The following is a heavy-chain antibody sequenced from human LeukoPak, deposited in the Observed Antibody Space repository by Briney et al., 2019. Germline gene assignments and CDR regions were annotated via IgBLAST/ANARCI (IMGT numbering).Heavy chain of an antibody. V-gene: IGHV1-2*06. D-gene: IGHD6-13*01. J-gene: IGHJ4*02. CDR3: ARVGYSSSWYSDY. CDR2: INPNSGGT. Sequence: ASVKVSCKASGYTFTGYYMHWVRQAPGQGLEWMGRINPNSGGTNYAQKFQGRVTMTRDTSISTAYMELSRLRSDDTAVYYCARVGYSSSWYSDYWGQGTLVTVSS. CDR1: GYTFTGYY.